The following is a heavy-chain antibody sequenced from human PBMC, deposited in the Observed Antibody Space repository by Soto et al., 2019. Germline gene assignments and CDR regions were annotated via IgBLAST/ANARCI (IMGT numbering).Heavy chain of an antibody. J-gene: IGHJ6*03. D-gene: IGHD5-18*01. V-gene: IGHV1-2*04. CDR3: ARDGGYSYGQNPYYYYMDV. CDR1: GYTITGYY. CDR2: INPNSGGT. Sequence: ASVKVSCKASGYTITGYYMHLVRQAPGQGLEWMGWINPNSGGTNYAQKFQGWVTMTRDTSISTAYMELSRLRSDDTAVYYCARDGGYSYGQNPYYYYMDVWGKGTTVTVSS.